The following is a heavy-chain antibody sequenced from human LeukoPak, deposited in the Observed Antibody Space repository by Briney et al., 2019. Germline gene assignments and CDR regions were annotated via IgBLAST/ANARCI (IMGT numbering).Heavy chain of an antibody. CDR2: MNPNSGNT. D-gene: IGHD3-10*01. J-gene: IGHJ4*02. CDR3: ARSAILDYYYGSGRFFDY. Sequence: ASVKVSCTASGYTFTSYDINWVRQATGQGLEWMGWMNPNSGNTGYAQKFQGRVTMTRNTSISTAYMELSRLRSEDTAVYYCARSAILDYYYGSGRFFDYWGQGSRVSVSS. V-gene: IGHV1-8*01. CDR1: GYTFTSYD.